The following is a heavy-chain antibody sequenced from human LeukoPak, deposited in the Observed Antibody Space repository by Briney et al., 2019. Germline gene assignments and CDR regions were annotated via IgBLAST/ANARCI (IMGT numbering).Heavy chain of an antibody. J-gene: IGHJ6*02. CDR2: INHSGST. D-gene: IGHD5-12*01. CDR1: GGSFSGYY. CDR3: ARDRGYSGYDYYYYYYGMDV. V-gene: IGHV4-34*01. Sequence: SETLSLTCAVYGGSFSGYYWSWIRQPPGKGLEWIGEINHSGSTNYNPSLKSRVTISVDTSKNQFSLKLSSVTAADTAVYYCARDRGYSGYDYYYYYYGMDVWGQGTTVTVSS.